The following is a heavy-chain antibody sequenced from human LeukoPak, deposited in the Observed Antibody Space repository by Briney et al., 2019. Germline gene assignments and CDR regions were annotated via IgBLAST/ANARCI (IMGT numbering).Heavy chain of an antibody. V-gene: IGHV4-59*01. D-gene: IGHD6-19*01. J-gene: IGHJ4*02. CDR2: LYFSGTT. CDR1: GGSISGYY. CDR3: ARDHSGPSYYFDY. Sequence: SETLSLTCTVSGGSISGYYWSWIRQPPGKALEWIGYLYFSGTTNYNPSPKSRVTISVDTSKNQFSLKLSSATAADTAVYYCARDHSGPSYYFDYWGQGTLVTVSS.